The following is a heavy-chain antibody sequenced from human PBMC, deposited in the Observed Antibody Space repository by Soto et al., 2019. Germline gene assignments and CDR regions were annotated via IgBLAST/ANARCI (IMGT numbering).Heavy chain of an antibody. D-gene: IGHD3-16*02. Sequence: GASVKVSCKASGYTFTSYGISWVRQAPGQGLEWMGWISAYNGNTNYAQKLQGRVTMTTDTSTSTAYMELRSLRSDDTAVYYCARDEQESAYDYVWGSYRYSWFDPWGQGTLVTVSS. V-gene: IGHV1-18*01. CDR2: ISAYNGNT. CDR1: GYTFTSYG. CDR3: ARDEQESAYDYVWGSYRYSWFDP. J-gene: IGHJ5*02.